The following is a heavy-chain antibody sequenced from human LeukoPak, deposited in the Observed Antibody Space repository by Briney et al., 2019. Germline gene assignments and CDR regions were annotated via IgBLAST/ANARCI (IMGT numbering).Heavy chain of an antibody. D-gene: IGHD3-22*01. CDR1: GGAFSGEC. CDR2: INHSGST. Sequence: AGTLSLTCHVYGGAFSGECGYCIREPPGKEQKWIGEINHSGSTNYNPSLKSRVTISVDTSKNQFSLKLSSVTAADTAVYYCASSKRLFYYYGMDVWGKGTTVTVSS. J-gene: IGHJ6*04. CDR3: ASSKRLFYYYGMDV. V-gene: IGHV4-34*01.